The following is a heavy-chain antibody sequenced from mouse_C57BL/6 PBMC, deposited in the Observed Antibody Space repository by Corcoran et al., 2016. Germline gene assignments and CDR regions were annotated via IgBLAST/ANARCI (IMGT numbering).Heavy chain of an antibody. D-gene: IGHD2-4*01. V-gene: IGHV1-19*01. CDR3: ARDAPYDYDRFAY. CDR2: INPYNGGT. J-gene: IGHJ3*01. Sequence: EVQLQQSGPVLVKPGASVKMSCKASGYTFTDYYMNWVKQSHGKSLEWIGVINPYNGGTSYNQKFKGKATLTVDKSSSTAYMELNSLTSEDSAVYYCARDAPYDYDRFAYWGQGTLVTVSA. CDR1: GYTFTDYY.